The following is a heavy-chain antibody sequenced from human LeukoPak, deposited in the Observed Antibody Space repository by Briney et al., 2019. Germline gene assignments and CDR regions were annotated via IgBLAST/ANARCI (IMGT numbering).Heavy chain of an antibody. Sequence: GGSLRLSCAASGFTFNTYWMTWVRQAPGKGLEWVSSISRSGDTTYYGDSVKGRFTISRDNSKNTLYLQMNSLRGDDTAIYYCAKLVGATMTSDYWGQGILVTVS. V-gene: IGHV3-23*01. CDR2: ISRSGDTT. J-gene: IGHJ4*02. CDR3: AKLVGATMTSDY. CDR1: GFTFNTYW. D-gene: IGHD1-26*01.